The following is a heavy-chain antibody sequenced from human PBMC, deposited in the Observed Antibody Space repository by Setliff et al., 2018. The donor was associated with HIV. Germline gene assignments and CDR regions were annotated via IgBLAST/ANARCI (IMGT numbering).Heavy chain of an antibody. J-gene: IGHJ6*03. D-gene: IGHD3-22*01. V-gene: IGHV4-39*01. Sequence: SETLSLTCTVSGASVNRNYYYWGWNRQPPGKGLEWIASIHSNGDIYYNPSLKSRVAVSVGTSGRQFSLKLTSVSAADTAVYYCARLGDNSDWRSNYFFYYMDVWGKGTTVTVSS. CDR2: IHSNGDI. CDR3: ARLGDNSDWRSNYFFYYMDV. CDR1: GASVNRNYYY.